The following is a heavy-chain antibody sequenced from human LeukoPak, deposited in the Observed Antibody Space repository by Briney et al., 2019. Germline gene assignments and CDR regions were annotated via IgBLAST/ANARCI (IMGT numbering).Heavy chain of an antibody. CDR2: IYSGGST. CDR3: ARSYMSRGGGSCYIDY. V-gene: IGHV3-53*01. CDR1: GFTVSSNY. J-gene: IGHJ4*02. Sequence: GGSLRLSCAASGFTVSSNYMSWVRQAPGKGLEWVSVIYSGGSTYYADSVKGRFTISRDNSKNTLYLQMNSLRAEDTAVYYCARSYMSRGGGSCYIDYWGQGTLVTVSS. D-gene: IGHD2-15*01.